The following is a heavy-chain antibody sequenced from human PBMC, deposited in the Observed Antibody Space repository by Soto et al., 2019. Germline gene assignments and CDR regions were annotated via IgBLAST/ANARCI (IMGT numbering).Heavy chain of an antibody. V-gene: IGHV3-30*18. D-gene: IGHD2-8*01. CDR3: AKGLALMADH. CDR2: ILYDGSKE. J-gene: IGHJ4*02. CDR1: GFSFNTYV. Sequence: PVGSLRLSCTDPGFSFNTYVMDWFRQAPGNGLEWVALILYDGSKEYYADPVKGRFTISRDNSKNTLYLQMDSLRVEDTAVYYCAKGLALMADHWGQGTPVTVSS.